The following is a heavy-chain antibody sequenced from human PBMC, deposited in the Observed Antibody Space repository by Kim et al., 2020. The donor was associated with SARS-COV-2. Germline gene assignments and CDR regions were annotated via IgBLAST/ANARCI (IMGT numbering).Heavy chain of an antibody. CDR2: ISYDGSNK. J-gene: IGHJ5*02. Sequence: GGSLRLSCAASGFTFSSYGMHWVRQAPGKGLEWVAVISYDGSNKYYADSVKGRFTISRDNSKNTLYLQMNSLRAEDTAVYYCAKGTRRITMVRGVILANWFDPWGQGTLVTVSS. CDR1: GFTFSSYG. CDR3: AKGTRRITMVRGVILANWFDP. V-gene: IGHV3-30*18. D-gene: IGHD3-10*01.